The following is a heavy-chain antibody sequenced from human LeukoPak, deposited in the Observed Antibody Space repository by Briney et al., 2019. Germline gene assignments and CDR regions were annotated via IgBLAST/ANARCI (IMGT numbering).Heavy chain of an antibody. CDR2: INSDGSST. J-gene: IGHJ4*02. V-gene: IGHV3-74*01. D-gene: IGHD2-15*01. CDR1: GFTFSSFW. Sequence: PGGSLRLSCAASGFTFSSFWMHWVRQAPGKGLVWVSRINSDGSSTSYADSVKGRFTISRDNPKNTLYLQMNNLRAEDTAVYYCAGYCSGGSCYSGLGYWGQGTLVTVSS. CDR3: AGYCSGGSCYSGLGY.